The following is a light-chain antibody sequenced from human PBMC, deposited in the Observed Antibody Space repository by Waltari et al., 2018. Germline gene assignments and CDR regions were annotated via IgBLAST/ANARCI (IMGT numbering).Light chain of an antibody. CDR2: DAD. J-gene: IGKJ4*01. Sequence: DVQMTQSPSSLSASVGDRITITCQATRDIATYLNWYQHKPGKAPKLLIYDADTLQRGVPSRFSGSGSGTHFSFTINNLQPDDFATYYCQQCSTLPFTFGGGT. V-gene: IGKV1-33*01. CDR3: QQCSTLPFT. CDR1: RDIATY.